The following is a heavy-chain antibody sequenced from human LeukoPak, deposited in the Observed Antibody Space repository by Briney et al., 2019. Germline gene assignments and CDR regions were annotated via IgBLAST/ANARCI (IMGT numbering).Heavy chain of an antibody. D-gene: IGHD2-15*01. CDR2: IYYSGST. CDR1: GGSISSYY. V-gene: IGHV4-59*01. CDR3: ARDNLGYCSGGSCYSGRPYYYYMDV. J-gene: IGHJ6*03. Sequence: SETLSLTCTVSGGSISSYYWSWIRQPPGKGLEWIGYIYYSGSTNYNPSLKSRVTISVDTSKNQFSLKLSSVTAADTAVYYCARDNLGYCSGGSCYSGRPYYYYMDVWGKGTTVTVSS.